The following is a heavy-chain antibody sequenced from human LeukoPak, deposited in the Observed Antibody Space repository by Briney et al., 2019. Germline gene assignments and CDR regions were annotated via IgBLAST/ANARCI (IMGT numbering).Heavy chain of an antibody. Sequence: ASVKVSCKASGYTFTGYYIHWVRQAPGQGLEWMGWINPNSGGTNYAQKFQGSVTMTRDTSISTAYMELSRLRSDDTAVYYCAGGLPGGSTSCPTQWGQGTLVTVSS. CDR3: AGGLPGGSTSCPTQ. V-gene: IGHV1-2*02. CDR2: INPNSGGT. J-gene: IGHJ4*02. D-gene: IGHD2-2*01. CDR1: GYTFTGYY.